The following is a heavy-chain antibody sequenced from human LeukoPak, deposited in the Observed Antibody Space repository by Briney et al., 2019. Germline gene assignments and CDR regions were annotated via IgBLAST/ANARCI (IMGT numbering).Heavy chain of an antibody. CDR2: INSDGSST. CDR3: ASDNLNYGGTFDI. CDR1: GFTFSSYW. D-gene: IGHD1-7*01. Sequence: GGSLRLSCAASGFTFSSYWMHWVRQAPGKGLVWVSRINSDGSSTSYADSVKGRFTISRDNAKNTLYLQMNSLRAEDTAIYYCASDNLNYGGTFDIWGQGTMVTVSS. V-gene: IGHV3-74*01. J-gene: IGHJ3*02.